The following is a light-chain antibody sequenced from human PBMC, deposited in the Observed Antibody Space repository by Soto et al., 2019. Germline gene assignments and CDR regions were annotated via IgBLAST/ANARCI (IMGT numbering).Light chain of an antibody. CDR3: QQYNSYWT. CDR2: DAS. Sequence: DVQITQSPSTLSASVGDRVTITCRASQSISSWLAWYQQKPGNAPKLLIYDASRLESGVPSRFSGSGSGTEFTLTISSLQPDDFATYYCQQYNSYWTFGQGTKVDNK. CDR1: QSISSW. V-gene: IGKV1-5*01. J-gene: IGKJ1*01.